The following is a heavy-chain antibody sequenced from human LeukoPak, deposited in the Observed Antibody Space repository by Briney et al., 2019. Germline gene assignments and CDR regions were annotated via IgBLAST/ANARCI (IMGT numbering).Heavy chain of an antibody. V-gene: IGHV3-23*01. D-gene: IGHD3-10*01. J-gene: IGHJ6*02. CDR2: ISGSGGST. CDR1: GFTFSSYA. CDR3: AKVNGSGSYFYYYGMDV. Sequence: GGSLRLSCAASGFTFSSYAMSWVRQAPGKGLEWVSAISGSGGSTYYADSVKGRFTISRDNSKNTLYLQMNSLRAEDTVVYYCAKVNGSGSYFYYYGMDVWGQGTTVTVSS.